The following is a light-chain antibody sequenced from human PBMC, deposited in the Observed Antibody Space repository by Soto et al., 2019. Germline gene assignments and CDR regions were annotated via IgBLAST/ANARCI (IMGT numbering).Light chain of an antibody. V-gene: IGKV1-39*01. Sequence: DLQMTQSPSSLSASVGDRVTITCRASQSISSYLNWYQQKQGKAPKLLIYGAASLQGGVPSRFSGSGSGTDFTLTIINVQPEDFATYYLPQSNSTPRTVGGGAKVEIK. CDR1: QSISSY. J-gene: IGKJ4*01. CDR3: PQSNSTPRT. CDR2: GAA.